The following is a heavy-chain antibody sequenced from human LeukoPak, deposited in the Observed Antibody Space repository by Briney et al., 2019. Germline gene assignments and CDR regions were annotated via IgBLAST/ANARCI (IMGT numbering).Heavy chain of an antibody. D-gene: IGHD3-10*01. J-gene: IGHJ4*02. Sequence: SETLSLTCTVSGVSISSYYWSWIRQPPGKGLEWIGYIYYSGSTNYNPSLKSRVTISVDTSKNQFSLKLSSVTAADTAVYYCARSGRAGPDYWGQGTLVTVSS. CDR1: GVSISSYY. V-gene: IGHV4-59*01. CDR2: IYYSGST. CDR3: ARSGRAGPDY.